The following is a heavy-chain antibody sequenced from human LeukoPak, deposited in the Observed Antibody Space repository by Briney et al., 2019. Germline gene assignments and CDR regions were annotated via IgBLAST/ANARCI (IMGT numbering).Heavy chain of an antibody. Sequence: GGSLRLSCAASGFTFSSYSMNWVRQAPGKGLEWVSSISSSSSFIYYADSVKGRFTISRDNAKNSLYLQMNSLRAEDTAVYYCARERWALYYDSSGYYYVPRPFDYWGQGILVTVSS. V-gene: IGHV3-21*04. J-gene: IGHJ4*02. CDR1: GFTFSSYS. CDR3: ARERWALYYDSSGYYYVPRPFDY. D-gene: IGHD3-22*01. CDR2: ISSSSSFI.